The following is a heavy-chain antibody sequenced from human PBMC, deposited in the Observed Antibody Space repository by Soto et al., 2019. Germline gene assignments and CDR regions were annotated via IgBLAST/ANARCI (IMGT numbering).Heavy chain of an antibody. CDR1: GFTVSGNY. CDR2: IYNGGGT. D-gene: IGHD6-6*01. V-gene: IGHV3-53*02. CDR3: ASTRGSSYDS. Sequence: VQLVETGGGLIQPGGSLRLSCAASGFTVSGNYRSWVRQAPGKGLEWVSVIYNGGGTYYADSAKARFTISRDNSKNPLYLQMNSLRAEDTAVYYCASTRGSSYDSWGPGTLVTVSS. J-gene: IGHJ4*02.